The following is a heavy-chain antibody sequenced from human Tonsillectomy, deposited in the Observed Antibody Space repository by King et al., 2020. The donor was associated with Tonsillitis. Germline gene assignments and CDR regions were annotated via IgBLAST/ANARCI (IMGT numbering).Heavy chain of an antibody. CDR1: GFTFSAFT. V-gene: IGHV3-30*10. CDR3: ARDNYYYYYMDV. CDR2: ISYDGSNK. Sequence: QLVQSGGGVVQPGRSLRLSCAASGFTFSAFTMRWVRQAPGKGLEWVAVISYDGSNKYYTDSVKGRFTLSRENSKNTLYLQMNSLRAEDTAVYYCARDNYYYYYMDVWGKGTTVTVSS. J-gene: IGHJ6*03.